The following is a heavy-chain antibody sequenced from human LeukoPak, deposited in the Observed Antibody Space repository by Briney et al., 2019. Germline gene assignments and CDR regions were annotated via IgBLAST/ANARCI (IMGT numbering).Heavy chain of an antibody. D-gene: IGHD5-18*01. CDR2: INWNGGST. Sequence: GGSLRLSCAASGFTYDDYGMSWVRQAPGKGLEWVSGINWNGGSTGYADSVKGRFTISRDNAKNSLYLQMNSLRAEDTALYYCASVADTAIAFDYWGQGTLVTVSS. V-gene: IGHV3-20*04. CDR1: GFTYDDYG. J-gene: IGHJ4*02. CDR3: ASVADTAIAFDY.